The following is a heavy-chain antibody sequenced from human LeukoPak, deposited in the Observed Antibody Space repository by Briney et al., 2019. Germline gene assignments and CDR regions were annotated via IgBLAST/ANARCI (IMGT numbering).Heavy chain of an antibody. V-gene: IGHV3-30*18. Sequence: GGSLRLSCAASGFTFSSFGMHWVRQAPGKGLEWVGVISYDGSNIYYVDSVKGRFTISRDNSKYTLYLQMNSLKPEDTAVYYCAELGITMIGGVWGKGTTVTISS. D-gene: IGHD3-10*02. CDR3: AELGITMIGGV. CDR2: ISYDGSNI. CDR1: GFTFSSFG. J-gene: IGHJ6*04.